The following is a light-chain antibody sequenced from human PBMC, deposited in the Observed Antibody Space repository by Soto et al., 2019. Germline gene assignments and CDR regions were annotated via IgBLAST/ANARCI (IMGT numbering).Light chain of an antibody. CDR1: QNVGSY. CDR2: DAS. CDR3: QQRRGWPLT. V-gene: IGKV3-11*01. Sequence: EIVLTQSPATLSLSPGERATLSCRASQNVGSYLAWYQQRPGQAPRLLIYDASSRAPGIPARFSGSGSGTDFTLTSSSREPDDFAVYFCQQRRGWPLTFGGGTKVDIQ. J-gene: IGKJ4*01.